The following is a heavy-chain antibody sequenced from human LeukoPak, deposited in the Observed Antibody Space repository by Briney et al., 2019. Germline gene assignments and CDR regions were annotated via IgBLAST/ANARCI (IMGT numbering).Heavy chain of an antibody. CDR2: INAGNGNT. CDR3: AREKIGYCSGGSCYSRYWFDP. V-gene: IGHV1-3*01. CDR1: GYTFTSYA. Sequence: ASVKVSCKASGYTFTSYAMHWVHQAPGQRLEWMGWINAGNGNTKYSQKFQGRVTITRDTSASTAYMELSSLRSEDTAVYYCAREKIGYCSGGSCYSRYWFDPWGQGTLVTVSS. D-gene: IGHD2-15*01. J-gene: IGHJ5*02.